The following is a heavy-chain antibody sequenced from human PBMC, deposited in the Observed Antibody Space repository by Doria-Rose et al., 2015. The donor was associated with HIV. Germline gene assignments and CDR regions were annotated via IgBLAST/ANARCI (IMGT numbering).Heavy chain of an antibody. V-gene: IGHV3-43*01. D-gene: IGHD1-26*01. CDR3: ARGDSGSEYYYYGMDV. J-gene: IGHJ6*02. Sequence: VQLVESGGVVVQPGGSLRLSCAASGFTFDDYTMHWVRQAPGKGLEWVSLITWDGGSTDYADSVKVRFTISRDNSKNSLYLQMNSLTTEDTALYYCARGDSGSEYYYYGMDVWGQGTMVTVSS. CDR2: ITWDGGST. CDR1: GFTFDDYT.